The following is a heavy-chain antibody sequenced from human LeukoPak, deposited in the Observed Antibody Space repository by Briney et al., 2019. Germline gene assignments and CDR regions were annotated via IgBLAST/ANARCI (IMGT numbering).Heavy chain of an antibody. Sequence: GGSLRLSCAASGFTVSSNYMSWVRQAPGKGLEWVSVIYSGGSTYYADSVKGRFTISRGNSKNTLYLQMNSLRAEDTAVYYCASTYSGSHDSFDYWGQGTLVTVSS. CDR1: GFTVSSNY. CDR3: ASTYSGSHDSFDY. CDR2: IYSGGST. V-gene: IGHV3-53*01. J-gene: IGHJ4*02. D-gene: IGHD1-26*01.